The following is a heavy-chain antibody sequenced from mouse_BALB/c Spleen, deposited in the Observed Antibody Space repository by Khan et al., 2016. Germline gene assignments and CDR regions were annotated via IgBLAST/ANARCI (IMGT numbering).Heavy chain of an antibody. D-gene: IGHD1-1*02. V-gene: IGHV1-87*01. CDR2: IYPGDGDT. J-gene: IGHJ2*01. CDR1: GYTFTRYW. CDR3: ARTYSGGLDY. Sequence: QVRLQQSGAELARPGASVNLSCKATGYTFTRYWMQWVKQRPGQGLEWIGAIYPGDGDTGYSEKFKGKATLTADQSSNTAYMQLSSLESENSAVYYCARTYSGGLDYWGQGTTLTVSS.